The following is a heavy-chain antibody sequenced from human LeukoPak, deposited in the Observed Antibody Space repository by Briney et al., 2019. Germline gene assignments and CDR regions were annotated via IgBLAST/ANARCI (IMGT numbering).Heavy chain of an antibody. J-gene: IGHJ5*02. CDR1: GGSISSSSYY. D-gene: IGHD6-19*01. Sequence: SETLSLTCTVSGGSISSSSYYWGWIRQPPGKELEWIGSIYYSGSTYYNPSLKSRVAISVDTSKNQFSLKLSSVTAADTAVYYCARATTGYSSGWYSPYYNWFDPWGQGTLVTVSS. CDR2: IYYSGST. V-gene: IGHV4-39*07. CDR3: ARATTGYSSGWYSPYYNWFDP.